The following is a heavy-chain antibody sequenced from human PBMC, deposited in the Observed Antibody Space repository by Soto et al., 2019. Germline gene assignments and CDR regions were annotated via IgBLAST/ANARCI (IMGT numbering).Heavy chain of an antibody. CDR3: ARDILSGGAYPDS. Sequence: GSLRLYCAASVFTFSTYTMNWVRQAPGKGLEWISSISSGSSYIYYAGSVKGRFTISRDNAKNSLFLQMNSLRADDTAVYYCARDILSGGAYPDSWGQGTKVTVSS. V-gene: IGHV3-21*01. D-gene: IGHD3-10*01. J-gene: IGHJ5*01. CDR1: VFTFSTYT. CDR2: ISSGSSYI.